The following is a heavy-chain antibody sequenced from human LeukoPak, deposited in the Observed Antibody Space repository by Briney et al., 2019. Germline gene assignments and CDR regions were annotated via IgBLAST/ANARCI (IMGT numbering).Heavy chain of an antibody. Sequence: SETLSLTCTVSGGSITSSSYHWGWIRQPPGEGLEWIGNIYHSGSTYYNPSLKSRVTISVDTSKNQFSLKLSSVTAADTAVYYCARPSYSYGADYWGQGTLVTVSS. J-gene: IGHJ4*02. CDR2: IYHSGST. CDR3: ARPSYSYGADY. D-gene: IGHD5-18*01. V-gene: IGHV4-39*01. CDR1: GGSITSSSYH.